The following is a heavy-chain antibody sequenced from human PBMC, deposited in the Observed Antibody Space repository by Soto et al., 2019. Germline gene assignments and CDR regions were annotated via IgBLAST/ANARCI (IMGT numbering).Heavy chain of an antibody. CDR2: IYPGDSDT. V-gene: IGHV5-51*01. CDR1: GYSFTSYW. CDR3: ARRSLAYRGGDCYSSFAFDI. Sequence: GESLKISCKGSGYSFTSYWIGWVRQMPGKGLEWMGIIYPGDSDTRYSPSFQGQVTISADKSISTAYLQWSSLKASDTAMYYCARRSLAYRGGDCYSSFAFDIWGQGTMVTVSS. D-gene: IGHD2-21*02. J-gene: IGHJ3*02.